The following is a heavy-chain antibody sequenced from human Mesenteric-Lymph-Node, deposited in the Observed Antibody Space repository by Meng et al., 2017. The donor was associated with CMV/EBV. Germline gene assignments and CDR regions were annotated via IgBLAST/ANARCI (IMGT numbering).Heavy chain of an antibody. CDR2: IIPILGIA. D-gene: IGHD6-13*01. CDR1: GGTFSSYA. Sequence: SVKVSCKASGGTFSSYAISWVRQAPGQGLEWMGGIIPILGIANYAQKFQGRVTITADKSTSTAYMELRSLRSDDTAVYYCARRRQQLVGSCWFDPWGQGTLVTVSS. V-gene: IGHV1-69*10. J-gene: IGHJ5*02. CDR3: ARRRQQLVGSCWFDP.